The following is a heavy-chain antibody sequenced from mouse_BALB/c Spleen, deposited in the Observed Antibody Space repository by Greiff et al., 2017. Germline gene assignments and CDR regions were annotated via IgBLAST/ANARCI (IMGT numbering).Heavy chain of an antibody. CDR1: GFTFSSYA. J-gene: IGHJ1*01. V-gene: IGHV5-9-4*01. D-gene: IGHD2-14*01. CDR2: ISSGGSYT. CDR3: ARRAPGTGYFDV. Sequence: EVKLVESGGGLVKPGGSLKLSCAASGFTFSSYAMSWVRQSPEKRLEWVAEISSGGSYTYYPDTVTGRFTISRDNAKNTLYLEMSSLRSEDTAMYYCARRAPGTGYFDVWGAGTTVTVSS.